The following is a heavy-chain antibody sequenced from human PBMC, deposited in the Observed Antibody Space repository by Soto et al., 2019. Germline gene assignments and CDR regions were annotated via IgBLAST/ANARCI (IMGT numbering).Heavy chain of an antibody. CDR3: AKDKPAAGSQWLVPI. J-gene: IGHJ4*02. CDR2: ISDSGGST. CDR1: GFTFSSCA. D-gene: IGHD6-19*01. Sequence: PRLSCAASGFTFSSCAMTWVRQAPGMGLQWVSAISDSGGSTYYADSVRGRFTISRDNSKNALYLQLNSLGAEDTAVYYCAKDKPAAGSQWLVPIWGRGTLVTVSS. V-gene: IGHV3-23*01.